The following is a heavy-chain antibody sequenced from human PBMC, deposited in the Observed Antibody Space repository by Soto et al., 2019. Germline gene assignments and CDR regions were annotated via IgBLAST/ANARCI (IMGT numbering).Heavy chain of an antibody. J-gene: IGHJ4*02. V-gene: IGHV3-7*01. Sequence: PGGSLRLSCAASGFTFTGYWMKWVRQAPGKGLEWVANIKQDGSEKYYVDSVKGRFTISRDNAKNSLYLQMNSLRAEDTAVYYCAGSVYWGQGTLVTVSS. CDR1: GFTFTGYW. CDR2: IKQDGSEK. D-gene: IGHD3-10*01. CDR3: AGSVY.